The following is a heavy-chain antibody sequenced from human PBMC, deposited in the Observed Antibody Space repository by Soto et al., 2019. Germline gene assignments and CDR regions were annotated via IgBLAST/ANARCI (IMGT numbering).Heavy chain of an antibody. D-gene: IGHD3-16*01. J-gene: IGHJ5*02. CDR3: GRLQPYDFGANTGCLDP. V-gene: IGHV4-39*07. CDR2: IYYSGTT. CDR1: GDSISGSSYY. Sequence: PSDTLSLTCTVAGDSISGSSYYWGWIRPPPGRGLEWFGDIYYSGTTHYNPSLKSRVTISIDTSKNQFSLTLTFLTAADTAVYYCGRLQPYDFGANTGCLDPWGQGTMVTVSS.